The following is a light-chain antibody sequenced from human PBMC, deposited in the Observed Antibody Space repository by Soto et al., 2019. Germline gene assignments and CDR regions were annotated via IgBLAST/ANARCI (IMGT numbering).Light chain of an antibody. CDR3: QQYFRWPPWT. CDR1: LSVSSD. Sequence: EVLMTQSPATLSVSPGDRVTLSCRASLSVSSDLAWYQQKPGQAPTLLIYGASIRATGVPARFSGSGSGTDFTLTIDSLQSEDVADYYRQQYFRWPPWTFGQGTKVEI. V-gene: IGKV3-15*01. CDR2: GAS. J-gene: IGKJ1*01.